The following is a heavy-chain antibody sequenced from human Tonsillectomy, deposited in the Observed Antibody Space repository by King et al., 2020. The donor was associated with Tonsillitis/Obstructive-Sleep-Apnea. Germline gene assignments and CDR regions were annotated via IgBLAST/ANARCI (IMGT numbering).Heavy chain of an antibody. CDR3: AKSSPGYSSWYGEPFDY. Sequence: VQLVESGGGLVQPGGSLRLSCAASGFSFSSYAMSWVRQAPGKGLEWVSAISGSGRSTFDADSVKVRFTISRDNSKNTLYLQMNSLRAEDTAVYYCAKSSPGYSSWYGEPFDYWGQGTLVTVSS. CDR2: ISGSGRST. V-gene: IGHV3-23*04. D-gene: IGHD6-13*01. CDR1: GFSFSSYA. J-gene: IGHJ4*02.